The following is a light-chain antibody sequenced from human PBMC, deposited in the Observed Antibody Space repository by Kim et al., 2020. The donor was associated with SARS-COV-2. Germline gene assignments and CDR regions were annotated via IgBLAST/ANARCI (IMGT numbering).Light chain of an antibody. CDR2: DVS. Sequence: QSALTQPVSVSGSLGQSITISCTGTSSLVGNYNYVSWYQQHPDKAPKLIIYDVSYRPSGVSTRFSGSKSGNTASLTISGLQAADEADYYCTSYTGADTVVFGGGTKVTVL. CDR1: SSLVGNYNY. V-gene: IGLV2-14*03. J-gene: IGLJ2*01. CDR3: TSYTGADTVV.